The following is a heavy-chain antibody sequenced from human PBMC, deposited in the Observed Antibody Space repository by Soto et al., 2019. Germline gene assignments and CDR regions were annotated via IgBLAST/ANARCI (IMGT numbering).Heavy chain of an antibody. J-gene: IGHJ3*02. D-gene: IGHD2-15*01. CDR3: AKACGSTMVAQLIDGFDI. V-gene: IGHV3-23*01. Sequence: EVQLLESGGGLVQPGGSLRLSCEASGFTFSSYVMSWVRQAPGKGLECVSTISAGGDSTYSADSVKGRFTISRDNSKNALYLQMNSLRAVDTAIYYCAKACGSTMVAQLIDGFDIWCQGTMVTVSP. CDR2: ISAGGDST. CDR1: GFTFSSYV.